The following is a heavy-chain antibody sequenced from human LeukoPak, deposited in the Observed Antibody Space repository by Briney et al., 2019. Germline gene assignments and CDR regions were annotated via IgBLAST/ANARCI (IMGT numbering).Heavy chain of an antibody. D-gene: IGHD4-11*01. J-gene: IGHJ6*02. CDR1: GLPLSSYW. V-gene: IGHV3-74*01. CDR2: IYREGRRT. Sequence: PGGSLRHACSACGLPLSSYWILWAPHAPGKGVVWVSRIYREGRRTTYADSVKGRFTTSRDNAKNTLYLQMNSLRTEDTAVDYCAKTTGRADYSSDRGYYGLDVWGQGTTVTVSS. CDR3: AKTTGRADYSSDRGYYGLDV.